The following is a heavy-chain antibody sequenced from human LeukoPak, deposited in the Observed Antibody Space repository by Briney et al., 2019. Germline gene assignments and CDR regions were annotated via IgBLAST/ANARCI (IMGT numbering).Heavy chain of an antibody. CDR3: ARSCSNHLFRMGL. CDR2: MYSGGST. V-gene: IGHV3-66*01. Sequence: PGGSLRLSCAASGFTVSSYYMTWVRQAPGKGLEWVSVMYSGGSTYYADSVKGRVAISRDNSQNTVFLQMNSVRVEDTAVYYCARSCSNHLFRMGLRGQGTSVNVPS. J-gene: IGHJ6*01. D-gene: IGHD4-11*01. CDR1: GFTVSSYY.